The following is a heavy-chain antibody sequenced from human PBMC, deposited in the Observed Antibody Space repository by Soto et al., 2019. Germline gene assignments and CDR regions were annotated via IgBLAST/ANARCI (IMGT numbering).Heavy chain of an antibody. CDR3: AKDQRVDIVATTENWFDP. J-gene: IGHJ5*02. CDR2: ISGSGGST. D-gene: IGHD5-12*01. V-gene: IGHV3-23*01. CDR1: GFTFSSYA. Sequence: LRLSCAASGFTFSSYAMSWVRQAPGKGLEWVSAISGSGGSTYYADSVKGRFTISRDNSKNTLYLQMNSLRAEDTAVYYCAKDQRVDIVATTENWFDPWGQRTLVTVSS.